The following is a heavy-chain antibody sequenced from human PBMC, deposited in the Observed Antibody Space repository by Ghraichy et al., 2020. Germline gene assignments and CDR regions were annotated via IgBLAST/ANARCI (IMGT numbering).Heavy chain of an antibody. V-gene: IGHV3-53*01. J-gene: IGHJ4*02. CDR1: GFTVSSNY. CDR2: IYSGGST. Sequence: GGSLRLSCAASGFTVSSNYMSWVRQAPGKGLEWVSVIYSGGSTYYADSVKGRFTISRDNSKNTLYLQMNSLRAEDTAVYYCASFTMVMGFDYWGQGTLVTVSS. CDR3: ASFTMVMGFDY. D-gene: IGHD3-10*01.